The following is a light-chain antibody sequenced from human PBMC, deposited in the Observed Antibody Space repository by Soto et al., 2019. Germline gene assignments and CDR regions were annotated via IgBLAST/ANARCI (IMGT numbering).Light chain of an antibody. Sequence: QSVLTQPASVSGSPGQSITISCTGTSSDVGGYNYVSWYQQHPGKAPKLMIYDVSNRPSGVSNRFSGSKSGNTASLTISELQAEDEADYYCSSYTSSSTLCVFGTGTKVTVL. V-gene: IGLV2-14*01. CDR3: SSYTSSSTLCV. CDR2: DVS. J-gene: IGLJ1*01. CDR1: SSDVGGYNY.